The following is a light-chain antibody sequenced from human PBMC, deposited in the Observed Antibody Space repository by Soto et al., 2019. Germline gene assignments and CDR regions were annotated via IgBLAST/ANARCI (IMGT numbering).Light chain of an antibody. CDR2: RAS. J-gene: IGKJ1*01. Sequence: IKLTRSQSSLSASIGDRVPISCRASQTISSYLNWYQQKPGKAPKLLIYRASSLQSGVPLRFSGSESETEFTLTISRLQPDDFATYYCQQANSYSEAFGQGTKVDIK. CDR1: QTISSY. CDR3: QQANSYSEA. V-gene: IGKV1-39*01.